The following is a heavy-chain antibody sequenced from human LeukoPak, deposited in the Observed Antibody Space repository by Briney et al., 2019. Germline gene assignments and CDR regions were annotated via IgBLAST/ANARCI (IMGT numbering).Heavy chain of an antibody. D-gene: IGHD1-26*01. CDR3: ACRSYSGSYLDY. V-gene: IGHV3-30*02. CDR1: GFTFSSYG. J-gene: IGHJ4*02. Sequence: GGSLRLSCSASGFTFSSYGMHWVRQAPGKGLEWVAFIRYDGSNKYYADSVKGRFTISRDSSKNTLYLQMNSLRAEDTAVYYCACRSYSGSYLDYWGQGTLVTVSS. CDR2: IRYDGSNK.